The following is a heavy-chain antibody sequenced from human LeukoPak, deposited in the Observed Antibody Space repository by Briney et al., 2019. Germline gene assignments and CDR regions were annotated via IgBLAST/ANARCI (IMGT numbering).Heavy chain of an antibody. CDR2: IRYDGSNK. CDR1: GFTFSSYG. V-gene: IGHV3-30*02. D-gene: IGHD2-2*01. Sequence: GGSLRLSCAASGFTFSSYGMHWVRQAPGKGLERVAFIRYDGSNKYYADSVKGRFTISRDNSKNTLYLQMNSLRAEDTAVYYCAKDLVPAAIFVSSWFDPWGQGTLVTVSS. J-gene: IGHJ5*02. CDR3: AKDLVPAAIFVSSWFDP.